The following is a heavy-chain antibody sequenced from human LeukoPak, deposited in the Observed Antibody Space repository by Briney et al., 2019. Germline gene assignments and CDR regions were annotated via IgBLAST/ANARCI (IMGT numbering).Heavy chain of an antibody. J-gene: IGHJ4*02. V-gene: IGHV3-21*01. D-gene: IGHD5-18*01. CDR1: GFTFSSYS. CDR2: ISSSSNYI. Sequence: GGSLRLSCAASGFTFSSYSMNWVRQAPGKGLEWVSSISSSSNYIYYADSVKGRFTLSRDNAKNSLYLQMNSLRAEDTAVYYCATARGYNYGSFDYWGQGTLVAVSS. CDR3: ATARGYNYGSFDY.